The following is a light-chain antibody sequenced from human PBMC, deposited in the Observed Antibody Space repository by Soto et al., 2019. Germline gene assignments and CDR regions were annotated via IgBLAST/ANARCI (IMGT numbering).Light chain of an antibody. CDR1: QSISSW. CDR2: KAT. V-gene: IGKV1-5*03. CDR3: QQYNSYSPYT. Sequence: DIQMTQSTSTLSASVGDRVTITCRASQSISSWLAWYQQKPGKAPKLLIYKATNLESGVPSRFSGSGSGTEFTLTISSLQPDDFATYYCQQYNSYSPYTFGQGTKLEIK. J-gene: IGKJ2*01.